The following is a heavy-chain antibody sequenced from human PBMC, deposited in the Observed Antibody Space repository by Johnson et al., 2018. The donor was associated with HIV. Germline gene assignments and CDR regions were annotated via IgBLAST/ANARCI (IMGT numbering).Heavy chain of an antibody. CDR3: AARRRDGYPYDAFDI. Sequence: QVQLVESGGGLVQPGGSLRLSCAASGFTFSSYAMHWVRQAPGKGLEWVAVISYDGSNKYYADSVKGRFTISRDNSKNTVYLQMNSLRAEDTAVYYCAARRRDGYPYDAFDIWGQGTMVTVSS. J-gene: IGHJ3*02. CDR2: ISYDGSNK. D-gene: IGHD5-18*01. V-gene: IGHV3-30-3*01. CDR1: GFTFSSYA.